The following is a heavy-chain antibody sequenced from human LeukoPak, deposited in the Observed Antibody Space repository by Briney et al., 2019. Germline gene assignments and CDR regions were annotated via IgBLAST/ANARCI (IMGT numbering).Heavy chain of an antibody. D-gene: IGHD2-2*01. J-gene: IGHJ2*01. Sequence: SETLSLTCTVSGGSISSYYWSWIRQPPGKGLELIGYIFYSGSTNYNPSLKSRVTISVDTSKNQFSLKLSSVTAADTAVYYCARRSSPYWYFDLWGRGTLVTVSS. V-gene: IGHV4-59*08. CDR1: GGSISSYY. CDR3: ARRSSPYWYFDL. CDR2: IFYSGST.